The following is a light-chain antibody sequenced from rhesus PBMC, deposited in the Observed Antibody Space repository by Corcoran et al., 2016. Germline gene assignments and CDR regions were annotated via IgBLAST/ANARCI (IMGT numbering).Light chain of an antibody. CDR2: ATS. V-gene: IGKV3-24*04. Sequence: ETVVTQSPATLSLSPGERATLSCRASQSVGSSLAWYHQKPGQAPRLLIYATSTRPTGIPDRFSGSGSGTDFSLTISSLEPEDVGLYYWQQSNNLWTFGQGTKVEI. CDR1: QSVGSS. J-gene: IGKJ1*01. CDR3: QQSNNLWT.